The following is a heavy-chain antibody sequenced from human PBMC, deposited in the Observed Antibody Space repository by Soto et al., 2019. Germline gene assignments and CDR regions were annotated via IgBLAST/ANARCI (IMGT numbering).Heavy chain of an antibody. CDR1: GGTFSRHA. CDR2: IIPIFGTA. CDR3: ARGWGYDSNDYYYAY. D-gene: IGHD3-22*01. J-gene: IGHJ4*02. Sequence: QVQLVQSGAEVRKPGSSVKVSCKASGGTFSRHAISWVRQGPVQGLEWMGGIIPIFGTANHAQKVQGRVTIIADESTSTVYMELSSLRSEDTAMYYCARGWGYDSNDYYYAYWGQGTLVIVSS. V-gene: IGHV1-69*01.